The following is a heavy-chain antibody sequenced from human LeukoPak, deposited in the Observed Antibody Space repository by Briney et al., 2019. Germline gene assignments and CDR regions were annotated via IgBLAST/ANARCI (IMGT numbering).Heavy chain of an antibody. V-gene: IGHV4-39*01. D-gene: IGHD3-22*01. J-gene: IGHJ4*02. CDR1: GGSISSSSYY. Sequence: SETLSLTCTVSGGSISSSSYYWGWIRQPPGKGLEWIGSIYYSGSTYYNPSLKSRVTISVDTSKDQFSLKLSSVTAADTAVCYCARVIGNDYYDSSGYYFFDYWGQGTLVTVSS. CDR3: ARVIGNDYYDSSGYYFFDY. CDR2: IYYSGST.